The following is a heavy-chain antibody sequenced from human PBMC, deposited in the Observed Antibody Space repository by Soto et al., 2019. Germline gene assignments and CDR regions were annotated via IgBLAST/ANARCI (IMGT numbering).Heavy chain of an antibody. D-gene: IGHD1-26*01. Sequence: SGPTLVNPTQTLTLTCIFTGFSLSTTEMCVSWIRQPPGKALEWLALIDWDDDKYYSTSLKTRLTISKDTSKNQVVLTMTNMDPVDTATYYCARIPRRVYVGSTSYYYYGMDVWGQGTTVTV. V-gene: IGHV2-70*01. CDR3: ARIPRRVYVGSTSYYYYGMDV. J-gene: IGHJ6*02. CDR2: IDWDDDK. CDR1: GFSLSTTEMC.